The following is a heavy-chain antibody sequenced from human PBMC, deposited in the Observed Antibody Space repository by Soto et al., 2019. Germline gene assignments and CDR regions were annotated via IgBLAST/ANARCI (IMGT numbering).Heavy chain of an antibody. CDR2: IYSSGST. CDR1: GDSINSYY. CDR3: ARGRPQKGGYCSSTSCYSYYYYYMDV. J-gene: IGHJ6*03. V-gene: IGHV4-59*01. D-gene: IGHD2-2*01. Sequence: SETLSLTCTVSGDSINSYYWSWIRQPPGKRLEWIGHIYSSGSTNYNPSLKSRVTISVDTSKNQFSLKLSSVTAADTAVYYCARGRPQKGGYCSSTSCYSYYYYYMDVWGKGTTVTVSS.